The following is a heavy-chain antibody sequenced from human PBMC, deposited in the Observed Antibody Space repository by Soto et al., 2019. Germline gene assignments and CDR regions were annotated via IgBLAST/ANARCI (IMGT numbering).Heavy chain of an antibody. CDR3: ARHKSGSDWLDP. Sequence: SETLSLTCTVSGGSISDVSYCWGWIRQPPGKGLQWIGCMFYSGATYYNPSLKNRVTLSVDTSNNEFSLKLVSVTAPDTAVYYCARHKSGSDWLDPWGQGTLVTVSS. CDR1: GGSISDVSYC. J-gene: IGHJ5*02. V-gene: IGHV4-39*01. CDR2: MFYSGAT. D-gene: IGHD2-15*01.